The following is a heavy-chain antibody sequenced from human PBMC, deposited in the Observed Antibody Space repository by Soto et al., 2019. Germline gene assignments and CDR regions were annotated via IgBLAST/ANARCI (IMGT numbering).Heavy chain of an antibody. CDR1: GFTFSSYS. CDR3: ASSRMAGYHSIDY. CDR2: ISSSSYI. Sequence: GGSLRLSCAASGFTFSSYSMNWVRQAPGKGLEWVSSISSSSYIYYADSVKGRFTISRDNAKNSLYLQMNSLRAEDTAVYYCASSRMAGYHSIDYWGQGTLVTVSS. J-gene: IGHJ4*02. V-gene: IGHV3-21*01. D-gene: IGHD6-19*01.